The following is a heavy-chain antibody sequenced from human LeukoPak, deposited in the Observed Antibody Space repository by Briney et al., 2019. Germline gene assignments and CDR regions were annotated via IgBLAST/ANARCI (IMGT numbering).Heavy chain of an antibody. V-gene: IGHV1-69*13. CDR2: IIRIFGTA. Sequence: SVTVSCKASGGTFSSYAISWVRQAPGQGLEWMGGIIRIFGTANYAQKFQGSVTITADESTSTAYMELSSLRSEDTAVYYCAAGGATIEVTAMAPFDYWGQGTLVTVSS. D-gene: IGHD5-18*01. CDR3: AAGGATIEVTAMAPFDY. CDR1: GGTFSSYA. J-gene: IGHJ4*02.